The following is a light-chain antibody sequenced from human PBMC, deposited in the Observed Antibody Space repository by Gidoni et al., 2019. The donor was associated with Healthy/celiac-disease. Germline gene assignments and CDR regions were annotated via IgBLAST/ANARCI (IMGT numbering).Light chain of an antibody. Sequence: AIQMTQSPSSLSASVGDRVTITCRASQGIRNDLGWYQQKPGKAPKLLIYAAYSLQSGVPSRFSGSGYGTDFTLTISSLQPEDFATYYCLQDYNYPWAFGQGTKVEIK. CDR2: AAY. CDR3: LQDYNYPWA. V-gene: IGKV1-6*01. CDR1: QGIRND. J-gene: IGKJ1*01.